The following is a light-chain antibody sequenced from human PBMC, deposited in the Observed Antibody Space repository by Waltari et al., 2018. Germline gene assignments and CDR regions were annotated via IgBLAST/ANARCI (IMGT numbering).Light chain of an antibody. CDR2: GSS. J-gene: IGKJ1*01. V-gene: IGKV3-20*01. Sequence: EIVLTQSPGTLSLSPGERVTISCRASQSVSRALAWYQQKPGQAPRLLIYGSSSRATGIPDRFSGSGSGTDFSLTISRLEPEDFAVYYCQHYVRLPVTFGQGTKVEIK. CDR3: QHYVRLPVT. CDR1: QSVSRA.